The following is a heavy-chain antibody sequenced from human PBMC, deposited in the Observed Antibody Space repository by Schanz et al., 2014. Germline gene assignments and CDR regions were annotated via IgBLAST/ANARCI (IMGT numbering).Heavy chain of an antibody. CDR3: AKHRHYADNNGYPGIDY. J-gene: IGHJ4*02. CDR2: IYSGGTT. CDR1: GFAVSSNY. V-gene: IGHV3-66*04. Sequence: VQLVESGGGVVQPGGSLRLSCAASGFAVSSNYMSWVRQAPGKGLEWVSVIYSGGTTYYADSVKDRFTISRDNSRKTLSLQMNSLRAEDTAVYYCAKHRHYADNNGYPGIDYWGQGTLVTVS. D-gene: IGHD3-16*01.